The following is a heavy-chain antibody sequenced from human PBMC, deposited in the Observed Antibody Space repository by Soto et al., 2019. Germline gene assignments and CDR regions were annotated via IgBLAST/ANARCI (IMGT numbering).Heavy chain of an antibody. CDR1: GYTFTSYD. V-gene: IGHV1-8*01. CDR2: MNPNSGNT. J-gene: IGHJ5*02. Sequence: QVQLVQSGAEVKKPGASVKVSCKASGYTFTSYDINWVRQATGQGLEWMGWMNPNSGNTGYAQKFQGRVTMTRNTSISTAYMEVGRLRSEDTAVYYCARSKTSIAAALGAYWFDHWGKGTLVTVSS. CDR3: ARSKTSIAAALGAYWFDH. D-gene: IGHD6-13*01.